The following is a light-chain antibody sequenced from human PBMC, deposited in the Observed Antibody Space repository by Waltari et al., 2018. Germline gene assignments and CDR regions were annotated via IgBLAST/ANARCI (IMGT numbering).Light chain of an antibody. CDR3: SSYASNGDVI. J-gene: IGLJ2*01. CDR2: EVS. CDR1: SSDIGGSNY. Sequence: QSALTQPASMSGSPGPSITLSCAGTSSDIGGSNYLPWYQQHPGKAPTLMICEVSERPSGVSNRFSGSKSGNTASLTISGLRAEEEADYYCSSYASNGDVIFGRGTKLTVL. V-gene: IGLV2-14*01.